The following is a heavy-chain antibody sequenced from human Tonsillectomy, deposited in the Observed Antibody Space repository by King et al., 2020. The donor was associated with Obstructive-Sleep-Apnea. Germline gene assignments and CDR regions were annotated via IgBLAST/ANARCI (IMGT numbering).Heavy chain of an antibody. V-gene: IGHV3-9*01. CDR1: GFTFDDYA. CDR2: ISWNSGSI. J-gene: IGHJ4*02. CDR3: AKDIKFLLPYFDY. Sequence: VQLVESGGGLVQPGRSLRLSCAASGFTFDDYAMHWVRQAPGKGLEWVSGISWNSGSIGYADSVKGRFTISRDNAKNSLYLQMNSLRAEETALYYCAKDIKFLLPYFDYWGQGTLVTVSS. D-gene: IGHD2-15*01.